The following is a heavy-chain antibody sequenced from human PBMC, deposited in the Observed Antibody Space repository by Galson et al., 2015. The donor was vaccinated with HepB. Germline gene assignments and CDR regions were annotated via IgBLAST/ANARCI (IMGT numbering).Heavy chain of an antibody. J-gene: IGHJ3*02. V-gene: IGHV3-66*02. CDR2: IYTAGST. Sequence: SLRLACAASGFTVTSNYMNWVRQAPGKGLEWVSVIYTAGSTYYADSVKGRFTISRDNSKNTVYLQMHSLRVEDTAVYYCARAPPGGKLLQRHFNAFDIWGKGTMVTVSS. CDR3: ARAPPGGKLLQRHFNAFDI. CDR1: GFTVTSNY. D-gene: IGHD2-15*01.